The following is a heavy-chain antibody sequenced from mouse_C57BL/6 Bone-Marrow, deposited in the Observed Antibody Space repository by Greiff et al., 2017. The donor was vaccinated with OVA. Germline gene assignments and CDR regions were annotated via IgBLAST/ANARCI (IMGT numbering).Heavy chain of an antibody. CDR1: GYTFTSYW. D-gene: IGHD2-2*01. CDR2: IYPGSGST. J-gene: IGHJ1*03. Sequence: QVQLQQPGAELVKPGASVKMSCKASGYTFTSYWITWVKQRPGQGLEWIGDIYPGSGSTNYNEKFKSKATLTVDTSSSTAYMQISSLTSEDSAVYYCAREGVLLWLRGWYFDVWGTGTTVTVSS. CDR3: AREGVLLWLRGWYFDV. V-gene: IGHV1-55*01.